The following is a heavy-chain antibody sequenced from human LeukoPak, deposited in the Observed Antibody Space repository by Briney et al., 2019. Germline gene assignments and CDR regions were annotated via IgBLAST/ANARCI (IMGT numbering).Heavy chain of an antibody. CDR2: INPGDGAT. CDR1: GYTFTMYY. J-gene: IGHJ5*02. CDR3: ATKKYYYDSSHSGWFGP. D-gene: IGHD3-22*01. Sequence: ASVKVSCKASGYTFTMYYIHWVRQAPGQGFEWMGMINPGDGATTYAQRFRGRVTVTRDMSTTTVYMDLRSLRSEDTAVYFCATKKYYYDSSHSGWFGPWGQGTLVTVSS. V-gene: IGHV1-46*01.